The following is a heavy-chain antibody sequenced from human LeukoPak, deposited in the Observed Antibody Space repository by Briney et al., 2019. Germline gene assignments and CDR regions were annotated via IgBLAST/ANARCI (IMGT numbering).Heavy chain of an antibody. CDR2: ISGSGSKT. Sequence: GVSLRRSCSASGFIFSTCAINWVRQAPGKGLEWVSAISGSGSKTFYSDSVKGRFTISRDNPKNTLYLQMNSLRPEDTAVYYCVKEPRGYSFSFDIWGQGTMVTVSS. CDR3: VKEPRGYSFSFDI. J-gene: IGHJ3*02. CDR1: GFIFSTCA. D-gene: IGHD5-18*01. V-gene: IGHV3-23*01.